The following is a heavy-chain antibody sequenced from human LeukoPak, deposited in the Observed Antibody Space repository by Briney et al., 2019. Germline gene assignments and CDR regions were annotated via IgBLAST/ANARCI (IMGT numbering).Heavy chain of an antibody. J-gene: IGHJ4*02. D-gene: IGHD3-3*01. Sequence: GGSLRLSCAASGFTFSSYSMNWVRQAPGKGLEWVSSISSSSSYIYYADSVKGRFTISRDNAKNSLYLQMNSLRAEDTAVYYCARGGYDFWSGYYNINGGYFDYWGQGTLVTVSS. V-gene: IGHV3-21*01. CDR3: ARGGYDFWSGYYNINGGYFDY. CDR1: GFTFSSYS. CDR2: ISSSSSYI.